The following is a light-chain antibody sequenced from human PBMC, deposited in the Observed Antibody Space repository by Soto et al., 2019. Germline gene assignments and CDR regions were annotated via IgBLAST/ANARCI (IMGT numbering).Light chain of an antibody. CDR1: QSVNNN. J-gene: IGKJ1*01. CDR2: GAS. CDR3: QQYGSSQWT. Sequence: EIVMTQSPVTLSVSPGERATLSCTASQSVNNNVAWYHQKPGQAPRLLIYGASSRATGIPDRFSGSGSGTDFTLTISRLEPEDFAVYYCQQYGSSQWTFGQGTKVDIK. V-gene: IGKV3-20*01.